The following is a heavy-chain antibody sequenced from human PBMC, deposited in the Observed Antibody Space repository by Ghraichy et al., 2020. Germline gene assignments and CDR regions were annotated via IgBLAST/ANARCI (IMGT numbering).Heavy chain of an antibody. J-gene: IGHJ4*02. V-gene: IGHV3-53*01. CDR3: ARVGAGPAGGDY. Sequence: GGSLRLSCAASGFSVISNYMSWVRQAPGKGLEWVSIIYSDGTTYYADSVKGRFTISRDNSKNTLYLQMNSLRGDDTAVYYCARVGAGPAGGDYWGQGTLVTVSS. D-gene: IGHD3-16*01. CDR2: IYSDGTT. CDR1: GFSVISNY.